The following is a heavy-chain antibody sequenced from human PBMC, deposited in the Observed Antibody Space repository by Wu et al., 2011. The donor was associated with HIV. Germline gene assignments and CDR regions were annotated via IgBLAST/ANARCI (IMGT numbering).Heavy chain of an antibody. CDR1: GGTFSNYA. CDR3: ATLGDYGEVDY. Sequence: QVHLVQSGAEVRKPGSSVKVSCKVSGGTFSNYAISWVRQAPGQGLEWMGRNIPFLEKPKYAQTFQGRISIIADESTSTAYMELSNLRSEDTAVYYCATLGDYGEVDYWGQGTLVIVSS. D-gene: IGHD4-17*01. J-gene: IGHJ4*02. CDR2: NIPFLEKP. V-gene: IGHV1-69*15.